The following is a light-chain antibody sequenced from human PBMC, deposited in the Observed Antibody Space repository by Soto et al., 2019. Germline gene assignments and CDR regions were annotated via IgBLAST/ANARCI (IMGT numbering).Light chain of an antibody. CDR3: AAWDDSLNGEVV. CDR2: STN. Sequence: QSVLTQPPSASGTPGQRVTISCSGSRSNLGSTSVNWYQQLPGTAPKLLIYSTNQRPSGVPDRFSGSKSDTSASLAISGLQSEDEADYYCAAWDDSLNGEVVFGGGTKLTVL. V-gene: IGLV1-44*01. CDR1: RSNLGSTS. J-gene: IGLJ2*01.